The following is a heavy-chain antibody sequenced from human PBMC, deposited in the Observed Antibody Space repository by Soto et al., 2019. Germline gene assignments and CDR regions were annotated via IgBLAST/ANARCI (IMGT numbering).Heavy chain of an antibody. CDR2: IRRKTYGETT. J-gene: IGHJ4*02. CDR3: SRPVAVGGSFDY. D-gene: IGHD6-19*01. V-gene: IGHV3-49*03. Sequence: PGGSLRLSCTASGFTFGDYAMSWFRQAPGKGLEWVGFIRRKTYGETTAYAASVKGRFTISRDDSKSIAYLQMDSLKTEDTAVYYCSRPVAVGGSFDYWGQGTQVIVSS. CDR1: GFTFGDYA.